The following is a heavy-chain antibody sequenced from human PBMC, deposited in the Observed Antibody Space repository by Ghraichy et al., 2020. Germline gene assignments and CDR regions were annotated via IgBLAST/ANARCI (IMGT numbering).Heavy chain of an antibody. Sequence: GESLNISCAASGFTFSDYYMSWIRQAPGKGLEWVSYISTSGSTVSYADSVKGRFTISRDNAKNSLFLQMNSLRAEDTAVYYCARAYCGADGYSRPFDYWGQGSLVTVSS. V-gene: IGHV3-11*01. D-gene: IGHD2-21*02. CDR1: GFTFSDYY. CDR2: ISTSGSTV. J-gene: IGHJ4*02. CDR3: ARAYCGADGYSRPFDY.